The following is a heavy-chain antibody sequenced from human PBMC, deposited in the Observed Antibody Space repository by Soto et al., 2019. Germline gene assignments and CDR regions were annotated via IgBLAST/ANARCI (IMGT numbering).Heavy chain of an antibody. Sequence: SETLSLTCTVSGGSISSSSYYWGWIRQPPGKGLEWIGSIYYSGSTYYNPSLKSRVTISVDTSKNQFSLKLSSVTAADTAVYYCASGWGQGYDFWSGYPYGMDVWGQGTTVTVSS. CDR2: IYYSGST. CDR1: GGSISSSSYY. D-gene: IGHD3-3*01. J-gene: IGHJ6*02. CDR3: ASGWGQGYDFWSGYPYGMDV. V-gene: IGHV4-39*01.